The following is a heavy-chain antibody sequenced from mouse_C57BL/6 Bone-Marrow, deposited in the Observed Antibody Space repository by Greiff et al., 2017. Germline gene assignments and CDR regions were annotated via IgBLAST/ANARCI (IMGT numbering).Heavy chain of an antibody. CDR3: ARTHYGNWYFDV. Sequence: QVQLQQPGTELVKPGASVKLSCKASGYTFTSYWMHWVKQRPGQGLEWIGNINPSNGGTNYNEKFKSKATLTVDKSSSTAYMQLSILTSEDSAVYYCARTHYGNWYFDVWGTGTTVTVSS. J-gene: IGHJ1*03. V-gene: IGHV1-53*01. CDR1: GYTFTSYW. CDR2: INPSNGGT. D-gene: IGHD1-1*01.